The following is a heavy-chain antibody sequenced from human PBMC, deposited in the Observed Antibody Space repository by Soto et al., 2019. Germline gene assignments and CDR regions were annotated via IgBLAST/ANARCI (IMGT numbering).Heavy chain of an antibody. V-gene: IGHV1-69*04. D-gene: IGHD6-13*01. CDR1: GGTFSSYT. Sequence: ASVKVSCKASGGTFSSYTISWVRQAPGQGLEWMGRIIPVLGIANYAQKFQGRVTITADKSTSTAYMELSSLRSEDTAVYYCARDLTFGSSWYRMDVWGQGTTVTVSS. CDR2: IIPVLGIA. CDR3: ARDLTFGSSWYRMDV. J-gene: IGHJ6*02.